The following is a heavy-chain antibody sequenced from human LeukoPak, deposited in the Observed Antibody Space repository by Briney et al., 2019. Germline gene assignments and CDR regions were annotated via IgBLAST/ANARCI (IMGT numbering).Heavy chain of an antibody. Sequence: SETLSLTCTVSGGSISSYYWSWIRQPPGKGLEWIGYIYTSGSTNYNPSLKSRVTISVDTSKNQFSLKLSSVTAADTAVYYCARHKFIWPYVDWGQGTLVTVSS. CDR2: IYTSGST. CDR3: ARHKFIWPYVD. CDR1: GGSISSYY. V-gene: IGHV4-4*09. J-gene: IGHJ4*02. D-gene: IGHD3-16*01.